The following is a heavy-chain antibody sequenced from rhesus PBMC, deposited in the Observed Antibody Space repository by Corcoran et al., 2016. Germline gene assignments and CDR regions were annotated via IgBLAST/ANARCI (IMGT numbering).Heavy chain of an antibody. J-gene: IGHJ4*01. V-gene: IGHV3-183*01. CDR1: GFNFSDFG. CDR2: ISTDSSYI. Sequence: EAQAVESGGGLVQPGGYLRFSCVASGFNFSDFGLSWVRQAPGKGLAWVSSISTDSSYIYYTDSVKGRFTISRDNAKNSLSLQMNSLRAEDTAVYYCTSGYRGFDYWGQGVQVTVSS. D-gene: IGHD5-36*01. CDR3: TSGYRGFDY.